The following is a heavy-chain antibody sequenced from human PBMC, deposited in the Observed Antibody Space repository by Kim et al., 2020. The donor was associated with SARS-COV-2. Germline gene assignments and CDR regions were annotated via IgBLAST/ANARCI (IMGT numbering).Heavy chain of an antibody. D-gene: IGHD5-18*01. J-gene: IGHJ6*02. CDR3: ARGKHSYSGDYYYYGMDV. Sequence: KGRFTIPRENAKNSLYLQMNSLRAEDTAVYYCARGKHSYSGDYYYYGMDVWGQGTTVTVSS. V-gene: IGHV3-11*01.